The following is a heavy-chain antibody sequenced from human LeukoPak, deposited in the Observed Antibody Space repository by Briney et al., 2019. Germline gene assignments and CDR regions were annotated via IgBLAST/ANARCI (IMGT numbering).Heavy chain of an antibody. CDR3: ATLVSTRYYFDY. CDR2: ISHSGIT. CDR1: GYVISRGYF. J-gene: IGHJ4*02. V-gene: IGHV4-38-2*02. D-gene: IGHD5/OR15-5a*01. Sequence: SETLSLTCNVSGYVISRGYFWGWTRQPPGKALEWIGSISHSGITYYNPSLKSRVTISLDTSKNQISMKLTSVTAADTAVYFCATLVSTRYYFDYWGQGTLVTVSS.